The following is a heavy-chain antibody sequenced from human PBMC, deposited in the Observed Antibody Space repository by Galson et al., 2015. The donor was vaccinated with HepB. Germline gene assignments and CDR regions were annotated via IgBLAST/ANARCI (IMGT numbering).Heavy chain of an antibody. J-gene: IGHJ5*02. CDR3: ARTVVVPAVMGVNWFDP. V-gene: IGHV3-23*01. CDR2: ISGSGGST. CDR1: GFTFSSYA. Sequence: SLRLSCEASGFTFSSYAMSWVRQAPGKGLEWVSAISGSGGSTYYADSVKGRFTISRDNSKNTLYLQMNSLRAEDTAVYYCARTVVVPAVMGVNWFDPWGQGTLVTVSS. D-gene: IGHD2-2*01.